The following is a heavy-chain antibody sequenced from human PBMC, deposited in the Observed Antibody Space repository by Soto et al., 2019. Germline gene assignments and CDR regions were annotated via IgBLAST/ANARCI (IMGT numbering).Heavy chain of an antibody. CDR2: IIPIFGTA. D-gene: IGHD3-3*01. V-gene: IGHV1-69*13. Sequence: SVKVSCKASGGTFSSYAISWVRQAPGQGLEWMGGIIPIFGTANYAQKFQGRVTITADESTSTAYMELSSLRSEDTAVYYCARVKIFAVVHDHQPHDYYYYYMDVWGKGTTVTVSS. J-gene: IGHJ6*03. CDR3: ARVKIFAVVHDHQPHDYYYYYMDV. CDR1: GGTFSSYA.